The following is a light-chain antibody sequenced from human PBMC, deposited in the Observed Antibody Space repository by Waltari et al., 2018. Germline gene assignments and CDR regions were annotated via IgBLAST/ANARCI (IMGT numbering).Light chain of an antibody. CDR3: QQYNNWPPLT. V-gene: IGKV3-15*01. Sequence: EMVMTQSPASLSVSPGETATLSCRASQSVSTNVAWYQQKRGQAPRRLMYSASTRATGIPARFSVSGAGTEFTLTISSLQSEDFAVYYCQQYNNWPPLTFGGGTKVEIK. CDR1: QSVSTN. J-gene: IGKJ4*01. CDR2: SAS.